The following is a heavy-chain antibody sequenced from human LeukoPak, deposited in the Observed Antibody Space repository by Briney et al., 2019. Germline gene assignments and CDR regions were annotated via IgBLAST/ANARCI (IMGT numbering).Heavy chain of an antibody. Sequence: KPSETLSLTCTVSGGSISRNNYYWGWIRQPPGKGLEWIGTVYYTGSTSYNPSLKSRVTISVDTSKKQFSLKLSSVTAADTAVYYCARLSPYYDILTGSSYYFDYWGQGTLVTVSS. CDR2: VYYTGST. D-gene: IGHD3-9*01. J-gene: IGHJ4*02. CDR1: GGSISRNNYY. V-gene: IGHV4-39*01. CDR3: ARLSPYYDILTGSSYYFDY.